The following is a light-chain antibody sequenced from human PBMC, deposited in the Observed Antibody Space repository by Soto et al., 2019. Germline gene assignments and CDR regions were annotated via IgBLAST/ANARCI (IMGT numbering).Light chain of an antibody. V-gene: IGLV1-51*02. CDR1: SSDIGKNY. J-gene: IGLJ3*02. CDR2: ENS. CDR3: GTWDGSLSAWV. Sequence: QSVLTQPPSVSAAPGQTVTISCSGSSSDIGKNYVSWYQQLPGAAPKLLMYENSKRPSGIPDRFSGSKSGTSAALGITGLQTGDEADYFCGTWDGSLSAWVFGGGTQLTVL.